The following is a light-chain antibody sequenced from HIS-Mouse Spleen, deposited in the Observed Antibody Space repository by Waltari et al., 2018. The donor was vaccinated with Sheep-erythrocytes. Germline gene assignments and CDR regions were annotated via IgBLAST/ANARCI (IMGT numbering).Light chain of an antibody. J-gene: IGLJ3*02. CDR1: KLGDKY. V-gene: IGLV3-1*01. CDR3: QAWDSSPAWV. CDR2: HDS. Sequence: SYELTQPPSVSVSPGQTASITCSGDKLGDKYASWYQQKPGQSPVLVIYHDSKRPSGIPERFSCSNSGNTATLTISGTQAMDEADYYCQAWDSSPAWVFGGGTKLTVL.